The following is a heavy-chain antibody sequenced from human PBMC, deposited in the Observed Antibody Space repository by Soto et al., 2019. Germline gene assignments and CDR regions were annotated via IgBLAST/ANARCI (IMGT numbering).Heavy chain of an antibody. J-gene: IGHJ6*02. V-gene: IGHV3-21*01. D-gene: IGHD6-13*01. CDR1: GFTFSSYS. Sequence: GGSLRLSCAASGFTFSSYSMNRVRQAPGKGLEWVSSISSSSSYIYYADSVKGRFTVSRDNAKNSLYLQMNSLRSEDTAVYYCARDKGVQHYYGMDVWGQGTTVTV. CDR2: ISSSSSYI. CDR3: ARDKGVQHYYGMDV.